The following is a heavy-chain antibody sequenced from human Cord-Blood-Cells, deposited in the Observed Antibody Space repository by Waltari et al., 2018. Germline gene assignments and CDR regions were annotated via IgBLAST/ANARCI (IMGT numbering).Heavy chain of an antibody. J-gene: IGHJ3*02. CDR3: ARVDYSNYDAFDI. Sequence: EVQLVETGGGLIQPGGSLRLSCAASGFTVSSNYMSWVCQAPGKGLEWVSVFYGGGSTYYADSVKGRFTISRDNSKNTLYLQMNSLRAEDTAVYYCARVDYSNYDAFDIWGQGTMVTVSS. CDR1: GFTVSSNY. CDR2: FYGGGST. V-gene: IGHV3-53*02. D-gene: IGHD4-4*01.